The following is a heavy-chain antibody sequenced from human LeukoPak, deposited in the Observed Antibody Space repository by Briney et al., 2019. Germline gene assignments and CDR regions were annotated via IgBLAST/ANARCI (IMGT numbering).Heavy chain of an antibody. J-gene: IGHJ3*02. D-gene: IGHD6-19*01. Sequence: PSETLSLTCAVYGGSFSGYYWSWIRQPPGKGLEWIGEINHSGSTNYNPSLKSRVTISVDTSKNQFSLKLSSVTAADTAVYYCASVPNSSGWYLNDAFDIWGQGTMVTVSS. CDR3: ASVPNSSGWYLNDAFDI. V-gene: IGHV4-34*01. CDR1: GGSFSGYY. CDR2: INHSGST.